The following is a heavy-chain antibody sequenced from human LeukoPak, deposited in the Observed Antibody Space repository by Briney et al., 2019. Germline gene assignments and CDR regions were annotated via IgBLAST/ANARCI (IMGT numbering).Heavy chain of an antibody. CDR1: EFTFSSYA. Sequence: GGSLRLSCAASEFTFSSYAMSWVRQAPGKGLEWVSAISGSGGSTYYADSVKGRFTISRDNSKNTLYLQMNSLRAEDTAVYYCAMISSTSFYYYGMDVWGQGTTVTVSS. CDR3: AMISSTSFYYYGMDV. J-gene: IGHJ6*02. D-gene: IGHD2-2*01. CDR2: ISGSGGST. V-gene: IGHV3-23*01.